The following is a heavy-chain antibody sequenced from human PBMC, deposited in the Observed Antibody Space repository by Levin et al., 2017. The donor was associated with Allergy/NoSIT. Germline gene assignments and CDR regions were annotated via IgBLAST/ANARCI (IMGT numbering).Heavy chain of an antibody. CDR3: ARRLPVSTYYDVAFDY. J-gene: IGHJ4*02. D-gene: IGHD3-3*01. CDR1: GGSISSYY. CDR2: IYYSGST. V-gene: IGHV4-59*08. Sequence: SQTLSLTCTVSGGSISSYYWSWIRQPPGKGLEWIGYIYYSGSTNYNPSLKSRVTISVDTSKNQFSLKLSSVTAADTAVYYCARRLPVSTYYDVAFDYWGQGTLVTVSS.